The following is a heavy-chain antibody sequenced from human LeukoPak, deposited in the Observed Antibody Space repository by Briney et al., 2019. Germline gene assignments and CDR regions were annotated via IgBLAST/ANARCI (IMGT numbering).Heavy chain of an antibody. Sequence: GGSLRLSCAASGFTANTNYVSWRRQAPGKGLEWVSVTYSGGSTYYADSLKGRFTISRDNSKNTLYLQMNSLRAEDTAVYYCARGLLPVAGDACDYWGQGTLVSVSS. CDR3: ARGLLPVAGDACDY. CDR1: GFTANTNY. D-gene: IGHD6-19*01. V-gene: IGHV3-53*01. CDR2: TYSGGST. J-gene: IGHJ4*02.